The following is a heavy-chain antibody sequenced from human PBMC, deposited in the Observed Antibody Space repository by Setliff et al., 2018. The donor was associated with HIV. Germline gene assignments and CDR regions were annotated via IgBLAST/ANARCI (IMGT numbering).Heavy chain of an antibody. J-gene: IGHJ5*02. CDR2: INYNNGDT. D-gene: IGHD3-16*02. CDR3: ALANIVSTARWNH. Sequence: ASVKVSCKTSGYIFSGYYLHWLRWAPGQGLEWMGWINYNNGDTQYADEFQGRVTTTRDTSTSTVYVDLNRLTSDDTAVYYCALANIVSTARWNHWGRGTLVTVSS. V-gene: IGHV1-2*02. CDR1: GYIFSGYY.